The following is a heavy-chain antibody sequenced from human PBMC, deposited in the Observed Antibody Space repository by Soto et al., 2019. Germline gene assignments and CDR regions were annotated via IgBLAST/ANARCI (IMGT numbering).Heavy chain of an antibody. CDR2: ISAYNGNT. CDR1: GYTFTSYG. J-gene: IGHJ3*02. CDR3: ARVGSSGWYGLSNDAFDI. V-gene: IGHV1-18*01. D-gene: IGHD6-19*01. Sequence: QVQLVQSGAEVKKPGASVKVSCKASGYTFTSYGIIWVRQAPGQGLEWMGWISAYNGNTNYAQKLQGRVTMTTDTSTSTAYMELRSLRSDDTAVYYCARVGSSGWYGLSNDAFDIWGQGTMVTVSS.